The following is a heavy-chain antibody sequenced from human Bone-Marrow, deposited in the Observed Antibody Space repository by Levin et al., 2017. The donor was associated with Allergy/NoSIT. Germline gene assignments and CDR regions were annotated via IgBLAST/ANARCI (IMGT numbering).Heavy chain of an antibody. J-gene: IGHJ3*02. V-gene: IGHV3-23*01. CDR3: AKVMYSSGWYWAFDI. Sequence: GESLKISCAASGFTFSSYAMSWVRQAPGKGLEWVSAISGSGGSTYYADSVKGRFTISRDNSKNTLYLQMNSLRAEDTAVYYCAKVMYSSGWYWAFDIWGQGTMVTVSS. D-gene: IGHD6-19*01. CDR2: ISGSGGST. CDR1: GFTFSSYA.